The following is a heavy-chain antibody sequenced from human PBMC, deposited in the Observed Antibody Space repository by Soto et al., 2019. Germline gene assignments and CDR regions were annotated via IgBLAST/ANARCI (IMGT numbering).Heavy chain of an antibody. CDR3: VTSLNYDFWRDRGRHYSFDF. V-gene: IGHV4-4*02. J-gene: IGHJ4*02. CDR1: GVSISSSYW. D-gene: IGHD3-3*01. CDR2: IYHSGST. Sequence: SETLSLTCAVSGVSISSSYWWCWVRQPPGEGLGWVGKIYHSGSTNYNPSLKKRVPLSVDKSTNQFSLRLSSVTAADTAVYFCVTSLNYDFWRDRGRHYSFDFWGQGTLVTVS.